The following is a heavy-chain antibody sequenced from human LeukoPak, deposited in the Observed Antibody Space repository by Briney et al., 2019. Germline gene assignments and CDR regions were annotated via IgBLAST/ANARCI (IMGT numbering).Heavy chain of an antibody. CDR3: ARDFRYAFDN. Sequence: GGSLRLSCAASGFTFSDYSMNWVRQASGKGREWISYIGISSGNTKYADSVKGRFTISGDSAKNSVYLQMNSLRVEDTAVYYCARDFRYAFDNWGQGTLVTVSS. CDR1: GFTFSDYS. V-gene: IGHV3-48*04. D-gene: IGHD5-12*01. CDR2: IGISSGNT. J-gene: IGHJ4*02.